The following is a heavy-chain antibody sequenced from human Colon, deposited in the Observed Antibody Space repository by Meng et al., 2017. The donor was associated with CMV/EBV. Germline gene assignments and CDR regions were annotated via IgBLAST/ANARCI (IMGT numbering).Heavy chain of an antibody. V-gene: IGHV6-1*01. CDR2: TYYRSKWYN. D-gene: IGHD6-13*01. J-gene: IGHJ4*02. CDR1: GDSVSSNSAA. CDR3: AGTGREGFDY. Sequence: LSGDSVSSNSAAWNWIRQSPLRGLEWLGRTYYRSKWYNDYAVSVKSRITINPDTSKNQFSLQLNSVTPEDTAVYYCAGTGREGFDYWGQGTLVTVSS.